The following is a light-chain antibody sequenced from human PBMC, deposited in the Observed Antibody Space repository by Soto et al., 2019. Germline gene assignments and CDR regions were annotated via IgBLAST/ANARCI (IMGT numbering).Light chain of an antibody. Sequence: EIVLAQSPGTLSLSPGDKATLSCRPSQSVSSSYLAWYQQKPGQTPRLLIYGASSRATGVPDRFSGSGSGTDFTITSSRLEAEDFAVYYCQQYVTSPTFGQGTKVEIK. CDR2: GAS. CDR3: QQYVTSPT. V-gene: IGKV3-20*01. CDR1: QSVSSSY. J-gene: IGKJ1*01.